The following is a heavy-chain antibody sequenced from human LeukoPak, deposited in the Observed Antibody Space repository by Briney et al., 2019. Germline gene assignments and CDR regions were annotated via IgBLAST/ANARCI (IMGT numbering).Heavy chain of an antibody. CDR3: ATVHVLVGITFLAEYFQH. V-gene: IGHV1-24*01. Sequence: GASVKVSCRVSGYTLTELSMHWVRQAPGKGLEWMGGFDPEDGETIYAQKFQGRVTMTEDTSTDTAYMELSSLRSEDTAVYYCATVHVLVGITFLAEYFQHWGQGTLVTVSS. CDR2: FDPEDGET. D-gene: IGHD3-10*01. J-gene: IGHJ1*01. CDR1: GYTLTELS.